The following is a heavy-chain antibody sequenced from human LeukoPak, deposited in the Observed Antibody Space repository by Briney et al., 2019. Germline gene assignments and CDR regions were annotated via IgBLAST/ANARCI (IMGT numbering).Heavy chain of an antibody. Sequence: GGSLRLSCVASGFTFSTYWMHWVRQAPGKGLVWVSLINIDGSSTNYADSVKGRFTISRDNDKNTLYMEMNSLRGEDTAVYYCARGAQLTGMASDHWGQGTLVTVSS. CDR3: ARGAQLTGMASDH. CDR1: GFTFSTYW. D-gene: IGHD3-9*01. CDR2: INIDGSST. J-gene: IGHJ4*02. V-gene: IGHV3-74*01.